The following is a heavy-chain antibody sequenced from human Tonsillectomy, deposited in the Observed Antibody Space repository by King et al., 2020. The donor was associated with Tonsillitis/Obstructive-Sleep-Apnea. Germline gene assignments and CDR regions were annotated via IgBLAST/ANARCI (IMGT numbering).Heavy chain of an antibody. CDR1: GYTFTGYY. V-gene: IGHV1-2*02. CDR2: INPNSGGT. CDR3: ARDGGVYCSSTSCYSLNWFDP. J-gene: IGHJ5*02. D-gene: IGHD2-2*01. Sequence: VQLVESGAEVKKPGASVKVSCKASGYTFTGYYMHWVRQAPGQGREWMGWINPNSGGTNYAQKFQGRVTMTRETSISTAYIELSRLRSDDTAVYYCARDGGVYCSSTSCYSLNWFDPWGQGTLVTVSS.